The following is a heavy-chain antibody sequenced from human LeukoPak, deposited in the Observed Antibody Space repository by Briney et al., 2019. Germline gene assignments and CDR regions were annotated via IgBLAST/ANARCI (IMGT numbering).Heavy chain of an antibody. CDR1: GFTFSSYA. Sequence: PGGSLRLSCAASGFTFSSYAMHWVRQAPDKGLEWVAVISYDGNNKYYADSVKGRLTISRDNSKNTLYLQMNSLRTEDTAMYYCMRPREPLVVVAATGRSAAFDVWGQGTMVTVSS. CDR3: MRPREPLVVVAATGRSAAFDV. D-gene: IGHD2-15*01. CDR2: ISYDGNNK. J-gene: IGHJ3*01. V-gene: IGHV3-30-3*01.